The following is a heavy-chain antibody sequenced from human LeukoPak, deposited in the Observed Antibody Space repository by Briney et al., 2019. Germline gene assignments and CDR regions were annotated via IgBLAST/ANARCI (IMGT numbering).Heavy chain of an antibody. CDR1: GFTFSSYE. V-gene: IGHV3-48*03. CDR3: AKRGITHYLDY. CDR2: ISSSGSTI. Sequence: GGSLRLSCAASGFTFSSYEMNWVRQAPGKGLEWVSYISSSGSTIYYADSVKGRFTISRDNSRNTVSLLMNSLRAGDMAIYYCAKRGITHYLDYWGQGALVTVSS. D-gene: IGHD3-10*01. J-gene: IGHJ4*02.